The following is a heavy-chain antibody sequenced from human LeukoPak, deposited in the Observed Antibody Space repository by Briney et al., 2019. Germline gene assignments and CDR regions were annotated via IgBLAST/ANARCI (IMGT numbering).Heavy chain of an antibody. V-gene: IGHV1-2*02. CDR2: INPNSGGT. D-gene: IGHD6-6*01. CDR3: ARDRGSIAARRPGPPGYYMDV. CDR1: GYTFTGYY. J-gene: IGHJ6*03. Sequence: ASVKVSCKASGYTFTGYYMHWVRQAPGQGLEWMGWINPNSGGTNYAQKFQGRVTMTRDTSISTAYMELSRLRSDDTAVYYCARDRGSIAARRPGPPGYYMDVWGKGTTVTVSS.